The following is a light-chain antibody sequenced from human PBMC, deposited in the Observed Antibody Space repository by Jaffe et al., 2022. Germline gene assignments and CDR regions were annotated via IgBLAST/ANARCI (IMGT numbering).Light chain of an antibody. CDR2: DAS. CDR3: QQFDDLPYT. Sequence: DIQMTQSPSSLSASVGDTVTITCQASQDINKFLNWYQHKPGKAPNLLIYDASILKTGVPSRFSGGGSGTDFTLTISSLRPEDIATYYCQQFDDLPYTFGQGTKLEI. J-gene: IGKJ2*01. CDR1: QDINKF. V-gene: IGKV1-33*01.